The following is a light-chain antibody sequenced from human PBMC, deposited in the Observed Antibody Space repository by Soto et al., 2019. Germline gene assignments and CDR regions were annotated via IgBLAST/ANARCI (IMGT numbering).Light chain of an antibody. CDR1: QNVGID. CDR2: GTS. V-gene: IGKV3-15*01. CDR3: QQYGSSQWK. J-gene: IGKJ1*01. Sequence: EIVMTQSPATLSVSPGERATLSCRASQNVGIDLAWFQQKPGQAPRLLIYGTSIRATGIPARFSASGSATAFTLTINSLQSEDFAVYYGQQYGSSQWKFGQGTKVEIK.